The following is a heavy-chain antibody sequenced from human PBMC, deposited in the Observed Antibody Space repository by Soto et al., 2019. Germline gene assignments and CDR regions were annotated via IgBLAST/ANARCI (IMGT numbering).Heavy chain of an antibody. V-gene: IGHV4-30-4*01. CDR3: ARSGVDDSPSYFWFNFDY. Sequence: TLPLPCSASPSYIISGDNNWSWLPQPPGKGLEWIGYIYYSGDTNYNPSLKSRVIISVDTSKNQFSLKLSSVTATDTAIYHCARSGVDDSPSYFWFNFDYWGQGSQVT. CDR2: IYYSGDT. J-gene: IGHJ4*02. CDR1: PSYIISGDNN. D-gene: IGHD3-10*01.